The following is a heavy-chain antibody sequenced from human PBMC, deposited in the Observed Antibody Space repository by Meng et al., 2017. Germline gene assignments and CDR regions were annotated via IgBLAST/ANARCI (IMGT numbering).Heavy chain of an antibody. D-gene: IGHD3-10*01. V-gene: IGHV1-69*13. J-gene: IGHJ6*02. CDR3: ARSYYGAGSYTYYYYYGRDD. CDR2: ISPIFGTA. CDR1: GGTFSSYA. Sequence: SSVNVSCKASGGTFSSYAISWVRQAPGQGLEWMGGISPIFGTANYAQKFQGRVTITADESTSTAYMELSSLRSEDTAVYYCARSYYGAGSYTYYYYYGRDDGGQGTTGTVSS.